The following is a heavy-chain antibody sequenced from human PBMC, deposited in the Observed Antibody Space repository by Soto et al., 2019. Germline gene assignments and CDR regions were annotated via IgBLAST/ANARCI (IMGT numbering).Heavy chain of an antibody. CDR2: ISDSGST. Sequence: EVQLLESGGGLVQPGGSLRLSCAASGFSFNNYAMNWVRQAPGQGLEWVSTISDSGSTYYADSVKGRFNISRDNSKNTLYLQMKSLRAEDTAVYFCAKDVGGHYCTPTSCLYFFHSWGRGTLVTVSS. V-gene: IGHV3-23*01. CDR1: GFSFNNYA. CDR3: AKDVGGHYCTPTSCLYFFHS. J-gene: IGHJ4*02. D-gene: IGHD2-2*01.